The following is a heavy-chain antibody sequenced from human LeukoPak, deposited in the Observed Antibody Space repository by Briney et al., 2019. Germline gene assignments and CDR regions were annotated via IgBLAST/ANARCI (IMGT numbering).Heavy chain of an antibody. D-gene: IGHD4-17*01. CDR2: IYYSGSI. Sequence: SETLSLTCTVSGGSISSGGYYWSWLRQHPGKGLEWIGYIYYSGSIYYNPSLKSRVTISVDTSKNQFSLKLSSVTAADTAVYYCARGDGDYVENFDYWGQGTLVTVSS. V-gene: IGHV4-31*03. CDR1: GGSISSGGYY. J-gene: IGHJ4*02. CDR3: ARGDGDYVENFDY.